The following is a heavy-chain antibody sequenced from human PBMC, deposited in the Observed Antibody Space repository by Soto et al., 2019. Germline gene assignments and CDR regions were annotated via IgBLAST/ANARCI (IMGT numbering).Heavy chain of an antibody. V-gene: IGHV4-34*01. CDR1: GGSFSGYY. Sequence: SETLSLTCAVYGGSFSGYYWSWIRQPPGKGLEWIGEINHSGSTNYNPSLKSRVTISVDTSKNQFSLKLSSVTAADTAVYDCARGRANLGIAAAGRRLYYYGMDVWGQGTTVTVSS. J-gene: IGHJ6*02. D-gene: IGHD6-13*01. CDR3: ARGRANLGIAAAGRRLYYYGMDV. CDR2: INHSGST.